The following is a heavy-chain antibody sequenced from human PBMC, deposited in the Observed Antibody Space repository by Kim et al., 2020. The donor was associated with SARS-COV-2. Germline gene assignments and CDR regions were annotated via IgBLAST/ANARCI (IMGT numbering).Heavy chain of an antibody. Sequence: SETLSLTCTVSGGSISSYYWSWIRQPPGKGLEWIGYIYYSGSTNYNPSLKSRVTISVDTSKNQFSLKLSSVTAADTAVYYCARVDMVRGVIGWYFDLWGRGTLVTVSS. J-gene: IGHJ2*01. V-gene: IGHV4-59*13. CDR3: ARVDMVRGVIGWYFDL. CDR2: IYYSGST. CDR1: GGSISSYY. D-gene: IGHD3-10*01.